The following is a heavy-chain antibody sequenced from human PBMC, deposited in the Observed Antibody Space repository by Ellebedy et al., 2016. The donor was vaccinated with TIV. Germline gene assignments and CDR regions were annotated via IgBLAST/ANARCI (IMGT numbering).Heavy chain of an antibody. CDR1: GFTFSSYW. J-gene: IGHJ4*02. CDR3: ARGPLEMATITDYYFDY. D-gene: IGHD5-24*01. Sequence: GGSLRLSXAASGFTFSSYWMHWVRQAPGKGLVWVSRINSDGSSTSYADSVKGRFTISRDNAKNTLYLQMNSLRAEDTAVYYCARGPLEMATITDYYFDYWGQGTLVTVSS. CDR2: INSDGSST. V-gene: IGHV3-74*01.